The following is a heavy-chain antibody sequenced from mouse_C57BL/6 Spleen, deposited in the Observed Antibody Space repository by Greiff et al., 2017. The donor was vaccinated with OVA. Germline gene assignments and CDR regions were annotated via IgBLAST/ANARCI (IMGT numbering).Heavy chain of an antibody. J-gene: IGHJ4*01. CDR2: IGPSDSYT. V-gene: IGHV1-59*01. CDR3: ARGRDSYCPLDY. Sequence: VQLQQPGAELVRPGTSVKLSCKASGYTFTSYWMHWVKQRPGQGLEWVGVIGPSDSYTNYKHKFKGKATLTVDTSSSTACMQLSCMTSDDSAVDYCARGRDSYCPLDYWGQGTTVTVSS. CDR1: GYTFTSYW. D-gene: IGHD6-1*01.